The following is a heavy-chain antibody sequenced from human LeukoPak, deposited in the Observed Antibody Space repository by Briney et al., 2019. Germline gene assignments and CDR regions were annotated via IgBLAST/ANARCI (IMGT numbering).Heavy chain of an antibody. Sequence: PGRSLRLSCAASGFTLSDYYMSWIRQAAGNGLEWVLYISISGSTIYYANAVTGRFTIPRDNAKNSLYLQMNSLRVEDTAVYYCARGYGDDGIDYYYMDVWGKGTTVTVSS. CDR3: ARGYGDDGIDYYYMDV. J-gene: IGHJ6*03. CDR1: GFTLSDYY. V-gene: IGHV3-11*01. CDR2: ISISGSTI. D-gene: IGHD4-17*01.